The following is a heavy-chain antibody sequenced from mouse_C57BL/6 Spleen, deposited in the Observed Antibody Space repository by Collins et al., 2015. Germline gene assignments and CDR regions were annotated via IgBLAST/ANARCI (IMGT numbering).Heavy chain of an antibody. CDR2: ISYDGSN. D-gene: IGHD2-2*01. CDR3: AREGYGYAFYAMDY. CDR1: GYSITSGYY. V-gene: IGHV3-6*01. J-gene: IGHJ4*01. Sequence: DVQLQESGPGLVKPSQSLSLTCSVTGYSITSGYYWNWIRQFPGNKLEWMGYISYDGSNNYNPSLKNRISITRDTSKNQFFLKLNSVTTEDTATYYCAREGYGYAFYAMDYWGQGTSVTVSS.